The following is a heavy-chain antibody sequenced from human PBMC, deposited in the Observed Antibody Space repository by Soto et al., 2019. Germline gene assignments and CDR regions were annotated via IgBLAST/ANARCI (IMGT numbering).Heavy chain of an antibody. CDR3: ARQRTRVVTQSYFDH. CDR1: GESISSSSYY. J-gene: IGHJ4*02. D-gene: IGHD2-21*02. Sequence: SETLSLTCIVSGESISSSSYYWGWIRQPPGKGLEWIGSIYYSGRTYYNPSFRSRVTISIDTSKNQFSLKLSSVTATDTAVYYCARQRTRVVTQSYFDHWGQGALVTVSS. CDR2: IYYSGRT. V-gene: IGHV4-39*01.